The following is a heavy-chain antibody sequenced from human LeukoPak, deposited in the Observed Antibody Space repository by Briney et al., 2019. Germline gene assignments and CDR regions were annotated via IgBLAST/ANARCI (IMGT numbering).Heavy chain of an antibody. D-gene: IGHD3-3*01. Sequence: PGGSLRLSCAASGFTLSSYWMSWVRQAPGKGLEWVANVKQDGSEKYYVDSVKGRFTISRDNAKNSLYLQMNSLRAEDTAVYYCARGFEDYDFWSGYYTLLGFDYWGQGTLVTVSS. J-gene: IGHJ4*02. CDR2: VKQDGSEK. CDR3: ARGFEDYDFWSGYYTLLGFDY. V-gene: IGHV3-7*01. CDR1: GFTLSSYW.